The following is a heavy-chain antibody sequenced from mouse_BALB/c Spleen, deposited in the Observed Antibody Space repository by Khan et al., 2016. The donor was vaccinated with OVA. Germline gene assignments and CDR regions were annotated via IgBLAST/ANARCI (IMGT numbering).Heavy chain of an antibody. D-gene: IGHD1-1*01. CDR1: GFSFSTYS. CDR3: ASDRGYYGSNRYFEY. CDR2: ISSGGTYT. Sequence: EVKLLESGADLVRPGGSLRLSCAASGFSFSTYSMSWVRQTPGKRLEWVATISSGGTYTYYPDSLKGRFTISIDNAKNTLYMQMSSLKSEDTAMYYCASDRGYYGSNRYFEYWGQGTTLTVSS. J-gene: IGHJ2*01. V-gene: IGHV5-6-4*01.